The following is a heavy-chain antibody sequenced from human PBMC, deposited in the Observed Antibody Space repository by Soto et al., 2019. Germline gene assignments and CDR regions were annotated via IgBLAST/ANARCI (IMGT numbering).Heavy chain of an antibody. CDR1: GGSISSGGYS. J-gene: IGHJ3*02. D-gene: IGHD2-15*01. Sequence: PSETLSLTCAVSGGSISSGGYSWSWIRQPPGKGLEWIGYIYHSGSTYYNPSLKSRVTISVDRSKNQFSLKLSSVTAADTAVYYCAGYGDAFDIWGQGTMVT. V-gene: IGHV4-30-2*01. CDR3: AGYGDAFDI. CDR2: IYHSGST.